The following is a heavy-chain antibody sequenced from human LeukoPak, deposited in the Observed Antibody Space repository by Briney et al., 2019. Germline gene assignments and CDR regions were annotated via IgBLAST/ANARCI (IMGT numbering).Heavy chain of an antibody. J-gene: IGHJ4*02. CDR3: ARDWGYCSDGSCHLFVY. CDR1: GYTFTGYY. D-gene: IGHD2-15*01. CDR2: INPNSGGT. Sequence: ASVKVSCKASGYTFTGYYIHWVRQAPGQGLEWMGWINPNSGGTYYAQKFQGGVTMTRDTSIRTAYVELGSLRSDDTAVYYCARDWGYCSDGSCHLFVYWGQGTLVTVSS. V-gene: IGHV1-2*02.